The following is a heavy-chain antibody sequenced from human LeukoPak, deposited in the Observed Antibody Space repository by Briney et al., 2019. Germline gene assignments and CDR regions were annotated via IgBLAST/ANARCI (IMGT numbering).Heavy chain of an antibody. CDR1: GGSFSGYY. J-gene: IGHJ3*02. CDR3: ASLSFWSGYHDAFDI. CDR2: INHSGST. Sequence: NPSETLSLTXAVYGGSFSGYYWSWIRQAPGKGLEWIGEINHSGSTNYNPSLQSRVTISVDTSKNQFSLKLSSVTAADTAVYYCASLSFWSGYHDAFDIWGQGTMVTVSS. D-gene: IGHD3-3*01. V-gene: IGHV4-34*01.